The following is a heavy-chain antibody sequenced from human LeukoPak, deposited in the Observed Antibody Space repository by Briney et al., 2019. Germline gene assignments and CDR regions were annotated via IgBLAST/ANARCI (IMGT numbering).Heavy chain of an antibody. V-gene: IGHV1-3*01. D-gene: IGHD5-24*01. CDR3: ARDRENYPDAFDI. J-gene: IGHJ3*02. CDR1: GYTFTSYA. CDR2: INAGNGNT. Sequence: ASVKVSCKASGYTFTSYAMHWVRQAPGQRLEWMGWINAGNGNTKYSQKFQGRVTITADESTSTAYMELSSLRSEDTAVYYCARDRENYPDAFDIWGQGTMVTVSS.